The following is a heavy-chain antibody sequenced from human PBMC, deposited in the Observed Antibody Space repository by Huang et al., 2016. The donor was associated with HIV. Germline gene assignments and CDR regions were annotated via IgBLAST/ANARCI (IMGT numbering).Heavy chain of an antibody. CDR3: GRDLRSTTYYYDY. D-gene: IGHD3-22*01. J-gene: IGHJ4*02. Sequence: EVQLLESGGGLVQPGGSLTLSFAASGFMFSSYVMSWVRQAPGKGLEWVSVVSDSGANTYYADSVKGRFTISRDNSKNTVYLQMNSLRAEDTAVYYCGRDLRSTTYYYDYWGQGTLVTVSS. CDR1: GFMFSSYV. CDR2: VSDSGANT. V-gene: IGHV3-23*01.